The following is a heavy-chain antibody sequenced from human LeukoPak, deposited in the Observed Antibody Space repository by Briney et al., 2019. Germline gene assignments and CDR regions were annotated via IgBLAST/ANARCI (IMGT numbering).Heavy chain of an antibody. D-gene: IGHD2-2*01. CDR3: ARSPDTIVVVPAAPRGAFDI. V-gene: IGHV5-51*01. CDR2: IYPGDSDT. Sequence: GESLKTSCKGSGYSFTSYWIGWVRQMPGKGLEWMGIIYPGDSDTRYSPSFQGQVTISADKSISTAYLQWSSLKASDTAMYYCARSPDTIVVVPAAPRGAFDIWGQGTMVTVSS. J-gene: IGHJ3*02. CDR1: GYSFTSYW.